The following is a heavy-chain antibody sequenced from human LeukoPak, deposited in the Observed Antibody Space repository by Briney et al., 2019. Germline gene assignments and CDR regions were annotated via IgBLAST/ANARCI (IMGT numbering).Heavy chain of an antibody. J-gene: IGHJ6*02. D-gene: IGHD3-3*01. Sequence: PSETLSLTCAVYGGSFSGYYWSWIRQPPGKGLGWIGEINHSGSTNYNPSLKSRVTISVDTSKNQFSLKLSSVTAADTAVYYCARGPKRFLEWLFGYYYGMDVWGQGTTVTVSS. CDR2: INHSGST. CDR1: GGSFSGYY. V-gene: IGHV4-34*01. CDR3: ARGPKRFLEWLFGYYYGMDV.